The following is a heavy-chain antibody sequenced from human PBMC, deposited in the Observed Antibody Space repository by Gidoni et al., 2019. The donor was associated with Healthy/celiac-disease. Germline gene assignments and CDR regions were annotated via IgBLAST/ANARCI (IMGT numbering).Heavy chain of an antibody. CDR3: ARGFLSGCEHAFDI. CDR2: IYYSGST. J-gene: IGHJ3*02. D-gene: IGHD1-26*01. CDR1: GGYISSSSYY. Sequence: QLQLQESGPGLVKPSETLSLTCTVSGGYISSSSYYWGWIRQPPGKGLEWIGSIYYSGSTYYNPSLKSRVTISVYTSKNQFSLKLSSVTAADTAVYYCARGFLSGCEHAFDIWGQGTMVTVSS. V-gene: IGHV4-39*07.